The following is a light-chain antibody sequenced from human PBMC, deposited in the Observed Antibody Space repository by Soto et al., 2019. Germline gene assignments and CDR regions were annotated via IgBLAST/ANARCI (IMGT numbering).Light chain of an antibody. J-gene: IGKJ2*01. Sequence: EIVLTQSPGTLSLSPGERATLSCRASQSVSSSYLAWYQQKPGLAPRLLIFGASSRATGNADRFSGSGSGTDFTLTISRLEPEDFAVDYFQQYGSSPYTFGQGTKLEIK. CDR2: GAS. CDR3: QQYGSSPYT. V-gene: IGKV3-20*01. CDR1: QSVSSSY.